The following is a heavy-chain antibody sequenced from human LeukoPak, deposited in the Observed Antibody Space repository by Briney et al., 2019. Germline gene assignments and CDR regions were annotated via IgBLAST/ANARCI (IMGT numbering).Heavy chain of an antibody. Sequence: GGSLRLSCAASGFTFSNHAMSWVRLAPGKGLEWVSAISSSGGGTYYADSVKGRFTISRDNSKDTLSLQMNSLRAEDTAVYYCARGIYGDYDHWGQGTLVTVST. J-gene: IGHJ1*01. CDR2: ISSSGGGT. D-gene: IGHD4-17*01. CDR1: GFTFSNHA. V-gene: IGHV3-23*01. CDR3: ARGIYGDYDH.